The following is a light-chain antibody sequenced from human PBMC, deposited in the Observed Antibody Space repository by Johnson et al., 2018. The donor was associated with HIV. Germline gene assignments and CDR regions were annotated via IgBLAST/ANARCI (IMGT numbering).Light chain of an antibody. CDR1: SSNIGNNY. J-gene: IGLJ1*01. Sequence: QPVLTQPPSVSVAPGQKVTISCSGSSSNIGNNYVSWYQQLPGTAPKLLIYDNNKRPSGIPDRFSGSKSGTSATLGITGLQTGDEADYYCGTWDSSLSAEVFGTGTKVTVL. CDR3: GTWDSSLSAEV. V-gene: IGLV1-51*01. CDR2: DNN.